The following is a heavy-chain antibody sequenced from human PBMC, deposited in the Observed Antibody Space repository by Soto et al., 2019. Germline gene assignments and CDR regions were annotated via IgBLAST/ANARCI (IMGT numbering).Heavy chain of an antibody. D-gene: IGHD2-15*01. CDR1: GGTFSSYA. V-gene: IGHV1-69*13. Sequence: SVKVSCKAFGGTFSSYAISWVRQAPGQGLEWMGGIIPIFGTANYAQKSQGRVTITADESTSTAYMELSSLRSEDTAVHYCARDRADEVVFEYLRKGTLVTVSS. J-gene: IGHJ4*02. CDR2: IIPIFGTA. CDR3: ARDRADEVVFEY.